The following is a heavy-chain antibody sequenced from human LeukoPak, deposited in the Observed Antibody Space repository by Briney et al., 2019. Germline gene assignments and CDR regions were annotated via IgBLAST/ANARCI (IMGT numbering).Heavy chain of an antibody. Sequence: GGSLRPSCAASGFTFSSYSMNWVRQAPGKGLEWVSSISSSSSYIYYADSVKGRFTISRDNAKNSLYLQMNSLRAEDTAVYYCARESSASFLFDYWGQGTLVTVSS. J-gene: IGHJ4*02. CDR2: ISSSSSYI. D-gene: IGHD3-16*02. CDR1: GFTFSSYS. V-gene: IGHV3-21*01. CDR3: ARESSASFLFDY.